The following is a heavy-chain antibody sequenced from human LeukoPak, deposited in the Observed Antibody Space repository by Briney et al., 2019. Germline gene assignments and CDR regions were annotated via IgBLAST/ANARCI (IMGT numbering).Heavy chain of an antibody. CDR1: GGSISSYY. J-gene: IGHJ5*02. V-gene: IGHV4-59*08. Sequence: SETLSLTCTVSGGSISSYYWSWIREPPGKRVEWSGYIYYSGSTNYNPSLKSRVTISVDTSKNHFSLQLSSVTAADTAVYYCARRMYYYDSSGYGGYWLDPWGQGTLVTVSS. D-gene: IGHD3-22*01. CDR3: ARRMYYYDSSGYGGYWLDP. CDR2: IYYSGST.